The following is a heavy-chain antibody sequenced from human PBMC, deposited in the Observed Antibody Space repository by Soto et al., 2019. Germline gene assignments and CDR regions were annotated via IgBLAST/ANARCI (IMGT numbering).Heavy chain of an antibody. CDR3: ARLGIAAALDYYGMDV. D-gene: IGHD6-13*01. Sequence: LSLTCAVSGGSISSSNWWSWVRQPPGKGLEGIGEIYHSGSTNYNPSLKSRVTISVDKSKNQFSLKLSSVTAADTAVYYRARLGIAAALDYYGMDVWGQGTTVTVSS. V-gene: IGHV4-4*02. J-gene: IGHJ6*02. CDR1: GGSISSSNW. CDR2: IYHSGST.